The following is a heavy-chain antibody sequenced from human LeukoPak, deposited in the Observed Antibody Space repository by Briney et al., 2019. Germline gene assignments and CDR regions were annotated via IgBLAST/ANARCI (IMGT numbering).Heavy chain of an antibody. D-gene: IGHD6-19*01. CDR2: INDSGST. CDR1: DESFSGYY. Sequence: SSETLSLTCAVYDESFSGYYWSWIRQPPGEGLEWIGEINDSGSTNYNPSLKSRVTISVDTSKNQFSLKLNSVTAADTAVYYCARGPHSSGWYSQYYWYFDLWGRGTLVTVSS. CDR3: ARGPHSSGWYSQYYWYFDL. J-gene: IGHJ2*01. V-gene: IGHV4-34*01.